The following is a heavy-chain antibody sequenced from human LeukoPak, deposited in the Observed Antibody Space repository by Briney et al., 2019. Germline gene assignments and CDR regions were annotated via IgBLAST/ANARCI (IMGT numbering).Heavy chain of an antibody. V-gene: IGHV4-34*01. CDR1: GGSFSGYY. J-gene: IGHJ6*02. CDR3: ARQVYYYDSSGYLQYAPGHCYYGMDV. D-gene: IGHD3-22*01. Sequence: SETLSLTCAVYGGSFSGYYWSWIRQPPGKGLEWIGEINHSGSTNYNPSLKSRVTISVDTSKNQFSLKLSSVTAADTAVYYCARQVYYYDSSGYLQYAPGHCYYGMDVWGQGTTVTVSS. CDR2: INHSGST.